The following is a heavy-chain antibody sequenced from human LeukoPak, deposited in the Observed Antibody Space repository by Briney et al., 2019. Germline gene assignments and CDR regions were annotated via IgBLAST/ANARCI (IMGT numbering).Heavy chain of an antibody. V-gene: IGHV3-20*04. Sequence: GGSLRLSCAASGFTFDDYGMSWVRQAPGKGLEWVSGINWNGGSTGYADSVKGRFTISRDNAKNSLYLQMNSLRAEDTALYYCARVRYYYDSSGYYQDHDAFDIWGQGTMVTVSS. CDR1: GFTFDDYG. CDR2: INWNGGST. CDR3: ARVRYYYDSSGYYQDHDAFDI. D-gene: IGHD3-22*01. J-gene: IGHJ3*02.